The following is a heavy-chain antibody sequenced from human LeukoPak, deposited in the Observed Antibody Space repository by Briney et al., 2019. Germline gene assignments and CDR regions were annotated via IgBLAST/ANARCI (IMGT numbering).Heavy chain of an antibody. CDR2: INPNSGGT. V-gene: IGHV1-2*06. CDR1: GYTFTGYY. Sequence: ASVKVSCRASGYTFTGYYMHWVRQAPGQGLEWMGRINPNSGGTNYAQKFQGRVTMTRDTSISTAYMELSRLRSDDTAVYYCARDQGGYYGFWSGLKLWGQGTLVTVSS. CDR3: ARDQGGYYGFWSGLKL. J-gene: IGHJ4*02. D-gene: IGHD3-3*01.